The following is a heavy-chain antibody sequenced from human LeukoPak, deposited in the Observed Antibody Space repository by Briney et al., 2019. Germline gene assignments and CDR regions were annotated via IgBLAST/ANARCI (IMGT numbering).Heavy chain of an antibody. Sequence: SVKVSCKASGGTFSSYAISWVRQAPGQGLEWMGGIIPIFGTANYAQKFQGRVTITTDESTSTAYMELSSLRSEDTAVYYCARLNKGSSSWYWGHNWFDPWGQGTLVTVSS. CDR1: GGTFSSYA. V-gene: IGHV1-69*05. D-gene: IGHD6-13*01. CDR3: ARLNKGSSSWYWGHNWFDP. CDR2: IIPIFGTA. J-gene: IGHJ5*02.